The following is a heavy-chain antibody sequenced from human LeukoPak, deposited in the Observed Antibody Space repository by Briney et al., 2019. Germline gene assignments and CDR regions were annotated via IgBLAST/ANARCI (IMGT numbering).Heavy chain of an antibody. V-gene: IGHV4-39*07. Sequence: SSETLSLTCTVSGGSISSSSYYWGWIRQPPGKGLEWIGSIYYSGSTYYNPSLKSRVSISVDTSKNQFSLRLSSVTAADTAVYYCARDGDFYYFDYWGQGTLVTVSS. J-gene: IGHJ4*02. CDR1: GGSISSSSYY. CDR2: IYYSGST. CDR3: ARDGDFYYFDY.